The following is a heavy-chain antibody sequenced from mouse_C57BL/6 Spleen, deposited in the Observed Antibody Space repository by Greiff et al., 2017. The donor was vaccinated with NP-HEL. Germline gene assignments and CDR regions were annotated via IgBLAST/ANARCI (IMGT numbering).Heavy chain of an antibody. V-gene: IGHV1-19*01. CDR3: ARMAYSNLGYYFDY. Sequence: VQLKQSGPVLVKPGASVKMSCKASGYTFTDYYMNWVKQSHGKSLEWIGVINPYNGGTSYNQKFKGKATLTVDKSSSTAYMELNSLTSEDSAVYYCARMAYSNLGYYFDYWGQGTTLTVSS. J-gene: IGHJ2*01. CDR1: GYTFTDYY. CDR2: INPYNGGT. D-gene: IGHD2-5*01.